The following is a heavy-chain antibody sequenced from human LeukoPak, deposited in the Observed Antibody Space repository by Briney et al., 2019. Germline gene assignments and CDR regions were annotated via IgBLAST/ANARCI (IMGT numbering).Heavy chain of an antibody. CDR1: GGSISSYY. V-gene: IGHV4-59*01. D-gene: IGHD3-10*01. CDR3: AGDYGSGSYYNY. J-gene: IGHJ4*02. CDR2: IYYSGST. Sequence: SETLSLTRTVSGGSISSYYWSWIRQPPGKGLEWIGYIYYSGSTNYNPSLKSRVTISVDTSKNQFSLKLSSVTAADTAVYYCAGDYGSGSYYNYWGQGTLVTVSS.